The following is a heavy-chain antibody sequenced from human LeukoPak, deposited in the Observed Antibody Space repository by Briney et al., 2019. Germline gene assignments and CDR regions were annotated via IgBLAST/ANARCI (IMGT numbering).Heavy chain of an antibody. CDR3: ARDRGYSNYYLDY. D-gene: IGHD4-11*01. V-gene: IGHV3-30-3*01. CDR1: GFTFSSYA. CDR2: ISYDGSNK. Sequence: PGRSLRLSCAASGFTFSSYAMHWVRQAPGKGLEWVAVISYDGSNKYYADSVKGRFTISRDNSKNTLYLQMNSLRAEDTAVYYCARDRGYSNYYLDYWGQGTLVTVSS. J-gene: IGHJ4*02.